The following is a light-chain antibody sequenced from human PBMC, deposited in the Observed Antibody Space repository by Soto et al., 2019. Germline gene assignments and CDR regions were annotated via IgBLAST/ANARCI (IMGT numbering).Light chain of an antibody. CDR3: QQYGSSPPSIT. CDR1: QSVSSSY. V-gene: IGKV3-20*01. CDR2: GAS. J-gene: IGKJ5*01. Sequence: ILLTQSPGTLTLSPGERATLSCRASQSVSSSYLAWYQQKPGQAPRLLIYGASSRATGIPDRFSGSGSGTDFTLTISRLEPEDFAVYYCQQYGSSPPSITFGQGTRLEIK.